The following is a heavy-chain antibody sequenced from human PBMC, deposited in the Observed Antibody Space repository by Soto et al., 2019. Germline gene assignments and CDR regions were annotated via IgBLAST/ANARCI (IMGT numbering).Heavy chain of an antibody. CDR3: ARVXCSXGGCFYYYGLDV. V-gene: IGHV4-61*08. CDR2: ISHSGST. Sequence: QVRLQESGPXXVXXXXXXSLXXIVSGGXVSSGGFHWSWIRQSPGKGLEWIGYISHSGSTKYNPPLKSRATLSIDTSTNQFSLSLNSVTAADAGVXYCARVXCSXGGCFYYYGLDVWGQGTTVAVSS. J-gene: IGHJ6*02. D-gene: IGHD2-15*01. CDR1: GGXVSSGGFH.